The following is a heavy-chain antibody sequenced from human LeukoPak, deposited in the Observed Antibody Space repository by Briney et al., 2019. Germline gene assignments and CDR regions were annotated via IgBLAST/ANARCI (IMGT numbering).Heavy chain of an antibody. CDR1: GFNFRSYW. V-gene: IGHV3-7*01. CDR3: SRALEV. Sequence: PGGSLRLSCEVSGFNFRSYWKDWVRQAPGRGLEWVANINQDGSEKYFVDSVKGRFTISRDNAKSSLYLQMNSLRAEDTAVYFCSRALEVWGKGTTVTVST. CDR2: INQDGSEK. J-gene: IGHJ6*04.